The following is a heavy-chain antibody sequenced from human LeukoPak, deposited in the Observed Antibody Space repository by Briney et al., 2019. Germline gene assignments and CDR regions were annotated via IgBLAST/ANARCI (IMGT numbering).Heavy chain of an antibody. D-gene: IGHD6-13*01. J-gene: IGHJ3*02. CDR2: IYYSGST. CDR1: GGSISSSSYY. Sequence: RASETLSLTCTVSGGSISSSSYYWGWIRQPPGKGLEWIGSIYYSGSTYYSPSLKSRVTISVDTSKNQISLRVNSVTAADTAVYYCTRGPWYRPDGSDIWGQGTMVTVPS. V-gene: IGHV4-39*07. CDR3: TRGPWYRPDGSDI.